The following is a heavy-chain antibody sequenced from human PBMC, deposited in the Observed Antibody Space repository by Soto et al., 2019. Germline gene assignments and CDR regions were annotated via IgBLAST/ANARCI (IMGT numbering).Heavy chain of an antibody. Sequence: EVQLLESGGGLVRPGESLRLSCAASGFNFNKYAMSWVRQAPGEGLERVSGISCCGGTASYADSVKGRFTIARDDAKNSLYLDMNGLRVEDTAEYYCAKADGQQWLLPHLENWGRGTLVSVS. CDR3: AKADGQQWLLPHLEN. J-gene: IGHJ4*02. V-gene: IGHV3-23*01. CDR2: ISCCGGTA. D-gene: IGHD6-19*01. CDR1: GFNFNKYA.